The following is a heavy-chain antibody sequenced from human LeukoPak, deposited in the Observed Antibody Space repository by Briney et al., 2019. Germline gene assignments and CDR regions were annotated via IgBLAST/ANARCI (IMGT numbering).Heavy chain of an antibody. J-gene: IGHJ4*02. V-gene: IGHV3-21*01. CDR3: ARVLAYYDFWSGYSDY. CDR1: GFTFSSYG. CDR2: IGSSSSYI. Sequence: GGSLRLSCAASGFTFSSYGMHWVRQAPGKGLEWVSSIGSSSSYIYYADSMKGRFTISRDNAKKSLYLQMNSLRAEDTAVYYCARVLAYYDFWSGYSDYWGQGTLVTVSS. D-gene: IGHD3-3*01.